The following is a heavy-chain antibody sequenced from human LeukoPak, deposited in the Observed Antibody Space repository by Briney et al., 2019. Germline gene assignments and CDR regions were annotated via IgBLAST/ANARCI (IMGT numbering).Heavy chain of an antibody. CDR2: IIPIFGTA. J-gene: IGHJ6*02. CDR3: ARYIAAAGTLYYYGMDV. Sequence: SVKVSCKASGGTFSSYAISWVRQAPGQGLEWMGGIIPIFGTANYAQKFQGRVTITADESTSTAYMELSSLRSEDTAVYYCARYIAAAGTLYYYGMDVWGQGTTVIVSS. CDR1: GGTFSSYA. D-gene: IGHD6-13*01. V-gene: IGHV1-69*13.